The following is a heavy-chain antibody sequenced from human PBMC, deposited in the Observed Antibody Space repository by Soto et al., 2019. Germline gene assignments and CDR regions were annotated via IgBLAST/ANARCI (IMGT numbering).Heavy chain of an antibody. V-gene: IGHV3-23*01. D-gene: IGHD3-9*01. CDR2: ISGRGGST. Sequence: PCWSLRLSCASSGVTFSSYAISWVRQAPGKGLEWISAISGRGGSTYYADSVKGRFTISRDNSKNTLYLQMNSLRAEDTAVYYCAKEPLLYFDWLRGQSNPPFDHWGQGTLVTVSS. CDR3: AKEPLLYFDWLRGQSNPPFDH. CDR1: GVTFSSYA. J-gene: IGHJ4*02.